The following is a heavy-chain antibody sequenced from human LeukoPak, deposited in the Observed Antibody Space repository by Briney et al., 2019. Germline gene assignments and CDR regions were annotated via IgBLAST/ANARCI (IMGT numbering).Heavy chain of an antibody. CDR3: ARGVDDSSGYYLGYYYGMDV. CDR1: GGSFSGYY. CDR2: INHSGST. D-gene: IGHD3-22*01. Sequence: SETLSLTCAVYGGSFSGYYWSWIHQPPGKGLEWIGEINHSGSTNYNPSLKSRVTISVDTSKNQFSLKLSSVTAADTAVYYCARGVDDSSGYYLGYYYGMDVWGQGTTVTVSS. J-gene: IGHJ6*02. V-gene: IGHV4-34*01.